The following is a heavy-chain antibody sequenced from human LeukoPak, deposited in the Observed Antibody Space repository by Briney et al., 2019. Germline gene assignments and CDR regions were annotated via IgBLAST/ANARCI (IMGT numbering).Heavy chain of an antibody. Sequence: ASVKVSCKTSGYSFTNYGISWVRQAPGQGLEWMGWISPYNGNTNYAQKFQGRVTLTTDTSTSTAYMELRSLRSDDTAVYYCARGSGIAAAGTQYYYYYYMDVWGKGTTVTVSS. D-gene: IGHD6-13*01. CDR3: ARGSGIAAAGTQYYYYYYMDV. V-gene: IGHV1-18*01. CDR2: ISPYNGNT. J-gene: IGHJ6*03. CDR1: GYSFTNYG.